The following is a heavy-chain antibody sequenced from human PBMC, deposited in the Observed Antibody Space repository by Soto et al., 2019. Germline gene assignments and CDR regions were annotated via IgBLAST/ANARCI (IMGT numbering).Heavy chain of an antibody. CDR3: ARDRTSVNWYFYL. D-gene: IGHD2-2*01. CDR1: GDSISSYY. Sequence: QVQLQESGPGLVKPSETLSLTCTVSGDSISSYYWSWIRQPPGKGLAWIGYIHYTGNTNHNPSLKSRVTISVDTSKNQFSLKLSAVTAADTAVYDCARDRTSVNWYFYLWCRGTLVSVSS. V-gene: IGHV4-59*01. J-gene: IGHJ2*01. CDR2: IHYTGNT.